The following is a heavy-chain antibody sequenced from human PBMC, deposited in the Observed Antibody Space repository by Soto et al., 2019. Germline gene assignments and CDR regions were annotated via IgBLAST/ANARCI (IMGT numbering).Heavy chain of an antibody. V-gene: IGHV1-69*12. CDR3: ARHGTGVDGFQGWFDP. Sequence: QVQLVQSGAEVKKPGSSVKVSCKASGGTFSSYAISWVRQAPGQGLEWMGGIIPIFGTANYAQKFQGRVTITADEYTSTAYMELSSLRSEDTAVYYCARHGTGVDGFQGWFDPWGQGTLVTVSS. D-gene: IGHD2-15*01. J-gene: IGHJ5*02. CDR2: IIPIFGTA. CDR1: GGTFSSYA.